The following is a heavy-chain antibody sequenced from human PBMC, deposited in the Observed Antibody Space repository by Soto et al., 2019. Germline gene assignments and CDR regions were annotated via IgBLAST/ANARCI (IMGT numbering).Heavy chain of an antibody. V-gene: IGHV4-59*01. J-gene: IGHJ4*02. CDR3: ARGNGDYAHFDY. CDR1: GGSISSYY. Sequence: KPSETLSLTCTVSGGSISSYYWSWIRQPPGKGLEWIGYIYYSGSTNYNPSLKSRVTISVDTSKNQFSLKLSSVTAADTAVYYCARGNGDYAHFDYWGRGTLVTVSS. CDR2: IYYSGST. D-gene: IGHD4-17*01.